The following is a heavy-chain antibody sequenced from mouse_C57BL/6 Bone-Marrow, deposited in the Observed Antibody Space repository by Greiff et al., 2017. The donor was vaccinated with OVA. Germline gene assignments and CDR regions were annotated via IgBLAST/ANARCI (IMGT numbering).Heavy chain of an antibody. V-gene: IGHV1-47*01. CDR3: ARGNYGSYWYFDV. CDR2: FHPYNDDT. J-gene: IGHJ1*03. CDR1: GYTFTTYP. Sequence: VQLQQSGAELVKPGASVKMSCKASGYTFTTYPIEWMKQNPGKSLEWIGNFHPYNDDTKYNEKFKGKATLTVEKSSSTVYLELSRLTSDDSAVYYCARGNYGSYWYFDVWGTGTTVTVSS. D-gene: IGHD1-1*01.